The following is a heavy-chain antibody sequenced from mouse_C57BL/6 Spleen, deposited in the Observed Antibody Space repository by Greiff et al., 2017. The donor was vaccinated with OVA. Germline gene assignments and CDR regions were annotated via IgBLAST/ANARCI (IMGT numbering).Heavy chain of an antibody. J-gene: IGHJ4*01. CDR2: IYPGDGDT. V-gene: IGHV1-80*01. D-gene: IGHD1-1*01. Sequence: QVQLQQSGAELVKPGASVKISCKASGYAFSSYWMNWVKQRPGKGLEWIGQIYPGDGDTNYNGKFKGKATLTADKSSSTAYMQLSSLTSEDSAVYFCARGGNYGSSYDAMDYWGQGTSVTVSS. CDR1: GYAFSSYW. CDR3: ARGGNYGSSYDAMDY.